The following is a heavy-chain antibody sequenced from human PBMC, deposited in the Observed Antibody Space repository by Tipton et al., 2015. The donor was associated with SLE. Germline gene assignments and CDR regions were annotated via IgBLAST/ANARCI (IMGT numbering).Heavy chain of an antibody. J-gene: IGHJ4*02. CDR2: ISSTGIT. D-gene: IGHD5-24*01. CDR3: ARAKSWLPLDF. CDR1: DDSISGSYY. Sequence: TLSLTCTVSDDSISGSYYWSWIRQPAGKGLEWIGRISSTGITNYNPSLKSRVTISVDASKNHFSLKLNSVTAADTAVYYCARAKSWLPLDFWGLGTLVAVSS. V-gene: IGHV4-61*02.